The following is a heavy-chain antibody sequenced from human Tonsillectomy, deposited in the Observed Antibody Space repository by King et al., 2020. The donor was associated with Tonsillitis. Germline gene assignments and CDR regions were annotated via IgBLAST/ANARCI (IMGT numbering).Heavy chain of an antibody. CDR2: IFWDGDK. D-gene: IGHD3-22*01. CDR3: AHQHYFDSSGYYPFDY. CDR1: GFSLSTRGVG. V-gene: IGHV2-5*02. J-gene: IGHJ4*02. Sequence: TLQESGPTLVKPTQTLTLTCAFSGFSLSTRGVGVGWIRQPPGKALEWLALIFWDGDKRYRPSLKSRLTITKDTSKNQVVLTMTNMDPVDTATYYCAHQHYFDSSGYYPFDYWGQGTLVTVSS.